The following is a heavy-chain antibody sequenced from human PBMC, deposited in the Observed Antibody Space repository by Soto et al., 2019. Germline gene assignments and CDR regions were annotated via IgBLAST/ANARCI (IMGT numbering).Heavy chain of an antibody. V-gene: IGHV3-15*07. CDR3: TTDLYGDSRPNDY. CDR2: IKSKTDGGTT. D-gene: IGHD4-17*01. CDR1: SVSNAW. J-gene: IGHJ4*02. Sequence: SVSNAWMNWVRQAPGKGLEWVGRIKSKTDGGTTDYAAPVKGRFTISRDDSKNTLYLQMNSLKTEDTAVYYCTTDLYGDSRPNDYWGQGTLVTVSS.